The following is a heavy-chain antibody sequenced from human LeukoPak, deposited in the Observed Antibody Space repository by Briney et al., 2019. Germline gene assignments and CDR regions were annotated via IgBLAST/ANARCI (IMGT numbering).Heavy chain of an antibody. CDR2: IYYSGST. D-gene: IGHD3-3*01. CDR3: AREITIFGVVYYMDV. J-gene: IGHJ6*03. CDR1: GGSISSHY. Sequence: SETLSLTCTVSGGSISSHYWSWIRQPPGKGLEWTGYIYYSGSTNYNPTLKSRVTISVDTSKNQFSLKLSSVTAADTAVYYCAREITIFGVVYYMDVWGKGTTVTVSS. V-gene: IGHV4-59*11.